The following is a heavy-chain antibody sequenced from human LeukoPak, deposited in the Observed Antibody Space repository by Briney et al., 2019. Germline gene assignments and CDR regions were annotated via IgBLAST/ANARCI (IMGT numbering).Heavy chain of an antibody. V-gene: IGHV1-69*04. Sequence: ASVKVSCKASGGTFSSYAISWVRQAPGQGLEWMGRIIPILGIANYAQKFQGRVTITADKSTSTAYMELSSLRSEDTAVYYCARQAYSSSWFYYFDYWGQGTLVTASS. D-gene: IGHD6-13*01. CDR2: IIPILGIA. CDR3: ARQAYSSSWFYYFDY. J-gene: IGHJ4*02. CDR1: GGTFSSYA.